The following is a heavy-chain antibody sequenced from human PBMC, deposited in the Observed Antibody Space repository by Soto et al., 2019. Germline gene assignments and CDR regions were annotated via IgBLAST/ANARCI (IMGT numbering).Heavy chain of an antibody. CDR1: GYTFTSYG. V-gene: IGHV1-18*01. J-gene: IGHJ4*02. CDR2: ISAYNGNT. Sequence: QVQLVQSGAEVKKPGASVKVSCKASGYTFTSYGISWVRQAPGQGLEWMGWISAYNGNTNYAQKLQGRVTMTTNTPTSTVYVELRSLRSDDTAVYYCARVPLEHASIYFGYWGQGTLVTFSS. CDR3: ARVPLEHASIYFGY. D-gene: IGHD1-1*01.